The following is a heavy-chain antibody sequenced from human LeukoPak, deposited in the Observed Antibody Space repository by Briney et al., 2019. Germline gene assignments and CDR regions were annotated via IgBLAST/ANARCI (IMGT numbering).Heavy chain of an antibody. CDR1: GFTFSSYA. V-gene: IGHV3-33*01. Sequence: RSLRLSCAASGFTFSSYAMHWVRQAPGKGLEWVAVIWYDGSNKYYADSVKGRFTISRDNSKNTLFLQMNSLRADDTAVYYCARGSFALGSGCSDWGQGTLVTVSS. J-gene: IGHJ4*02. D-gene: IGHD6-19*01. CDR3: ARGSFALGSGCSD. CDR2: IWYDGSNK.